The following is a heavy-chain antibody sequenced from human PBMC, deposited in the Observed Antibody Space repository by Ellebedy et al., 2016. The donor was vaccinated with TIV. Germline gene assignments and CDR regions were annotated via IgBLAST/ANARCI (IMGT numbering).Heavy chain of an antibody. CDR2: ISGSGT. CDR3: ARQSITAPGN. CDR1: GFTFSSSA. Sequence: GESLKISCAASGFTFSSSAMNWVRQTPGKGLEWVSTISGSGTYYADSVQGRFTISRDSSKSTLFLQMNSLRAEDTAIYYCARQSITAPGNWGQGTLVTVSS. V-gene: IGHV3-23*01. D-gene: IGHD6-25*01. J-gene: IGHJ4*02.